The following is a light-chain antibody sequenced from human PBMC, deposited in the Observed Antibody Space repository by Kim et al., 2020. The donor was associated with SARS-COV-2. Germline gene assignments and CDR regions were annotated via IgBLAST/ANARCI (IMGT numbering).Light chain of an antibody. V-gene: IGLV3-21*04. CDR2: YDS. CDR3: QLWDDDSDHWV. Sequence: SYELTQPPSVSVAPGQTARLTCGGNNIGTKSVHWYQQKPSQAPVVVIFYDSDRPSGIPERISGSNSGDTATLTINRVEAGDEADYYCQLWDDDSDHWVFGGGTQLTVL. CDR1: NIGTKS. J-gene: IGLJ3*02.